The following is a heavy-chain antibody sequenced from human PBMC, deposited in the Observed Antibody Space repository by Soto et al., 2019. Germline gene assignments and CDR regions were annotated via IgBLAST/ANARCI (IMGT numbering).Heavy chain of an antibody. V-gene: IGHV4-34*01. CDR1: GGSFSGYY. J-gene: IGHJ5*02. D-gene: IGHD2-2*01. CDR2: INHSGST. CDR3: ARGVNIVVVPAAIWFDP. Sequence: SETLSLTCAVYGGSFSGYYWSWIRQPPGKGLEWIGEINHSGSTNYNPSLKSRVTISVDTSKNQFSLKLSSVTAADTAVYYCARGVNIVVVPAAIWFDPWGQGTLVTVSS.